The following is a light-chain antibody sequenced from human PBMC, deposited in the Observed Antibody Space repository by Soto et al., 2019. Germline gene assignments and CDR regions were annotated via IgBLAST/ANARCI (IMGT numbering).Light chain of an antibody. V-gene: IGKV3-20*01. CDR2: GAS. CDR3: QQYGSSPRT. CDR1: QSVSSK. J-gene: IGKJ1*01. Sequence: EIVITQSPATLSVSPGERATLSCRASQSVSSKLAWYQQKPGQAPRLLIYGASNRATGIPDRFSGSGSGTDFTLTISRLEPEDFAVYYCQQYGSSPRTFGQGTKV.